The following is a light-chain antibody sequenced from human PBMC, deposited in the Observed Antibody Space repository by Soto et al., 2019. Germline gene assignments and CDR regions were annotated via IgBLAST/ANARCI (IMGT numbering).Light chain of an antibody. Sequence: VLTQSPSASASLGASVKLTCTLSTGHSTYAIAWHQQQPEKGPRYLMKLNSDGSHTRGDGIPDRFSGSSSGAERYLTISSLQSEDEADYYCQTWVTGLWVFGGGTKVTVL. CDR1: TGHSTYA. V-gene: IGLV4-69*01. CDR2: LNSDGSH. CDR3: QTWVTGLWV. J-gene: IGLJ3*02.